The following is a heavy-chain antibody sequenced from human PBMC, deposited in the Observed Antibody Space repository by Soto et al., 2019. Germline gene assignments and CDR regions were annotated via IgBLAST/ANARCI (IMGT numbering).Heavy chain of an antibody. CDR2: ISSYNGDT. Sequence: GASVKVSFKASGYTFTRSGISWVRQAPGQGPEWMGWISSYNGDTNYAQTFQGRVTMTTDTSTSTAYMEMRSLRSDDTAVYYCARESVAPYYYYGMDVWGQGTTVTVSS. V-gene: IGHV1-18*01. J-gene: IGHJ6*02. CDR1: GYTFTRSG. D-gene: IGHD5-12*01. CDR3: ARESVAPYYYYGMDV.